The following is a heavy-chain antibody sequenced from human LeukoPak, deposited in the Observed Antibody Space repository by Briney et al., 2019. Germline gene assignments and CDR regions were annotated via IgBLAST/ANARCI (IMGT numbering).Heavy chain of an antibody. V-gene: IGHV4-34*01. Sequence: SETLSPTCAVNGGAFSGYYWSWIRQSPEQGLVWIGEVNHSGTTISNPSLESRVSMSMDLTRKRFSLELTSVTAADTAVYYCARRGEWTAWNFDDWAQGSLVTVSS. CDR2: VNHSGTT. CDR3: ARRGEWTAWNFDD. CDR1: GGAFSGYY. J-gene: IGHJ4*02. D-gene: IGHD3/OR15-3a*01.